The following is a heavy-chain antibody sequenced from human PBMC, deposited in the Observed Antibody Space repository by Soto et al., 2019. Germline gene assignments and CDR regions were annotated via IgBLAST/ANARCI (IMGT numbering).Heavy chain of an antibody. J-gene: IGHJ4*02. V-gene: IGHV1-46*01. CDR3: AREDYYDSSGCIDY. CDR1: GYTFTSYY. D-gene: IGHD3-22*01. CDR2: INPSGGST. Sequence: SVKVSCNASGYTFTSYYMHWVRQAPGQGLDWMGIINPSGGSTSYAQKFQCRVTMTRYTSTSTVYMELSILRSEDTAVYYCAREDYYDSSGCIDYWGQGTLVTVPQ.